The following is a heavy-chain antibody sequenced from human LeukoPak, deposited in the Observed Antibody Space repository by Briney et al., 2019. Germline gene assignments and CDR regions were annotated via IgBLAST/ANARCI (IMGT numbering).Heavy chain of an antibody. V-gene: IGHV1-69*13. J-gene: IGHJ3*02. CDR1: GGTFSSYA. D-gene: IGHD3-22*01. CDR2: IIPIFGTA. CDR3: ARATYYYDSSGYYGRSDAFDI. Sequence: ASVKVSCKASGGTFSSYAISWVRQAPGQGLEWMGGIIPIFGTANYAQKFQGRVTITADESTSTAYMELSSLRSEDTAVYYCARATYYYDSSGYYGRSDAFDIWGQGTMVTVSS.